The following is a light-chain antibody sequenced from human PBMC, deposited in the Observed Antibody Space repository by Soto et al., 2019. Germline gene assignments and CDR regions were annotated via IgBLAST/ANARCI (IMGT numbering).Light chain of an antibody. J-gene: IGKJ4*01. CDR2: DAS. Sequence: AIQLTQSPSSLSASVGDRVTITCRASQGIGSALAWYQQKPGKAPKLLSYDASSLESGVPSRFSGSGSGTDFTLTISSLQTEDFATYCCQQFHVFGGGTKVDIK. CDR1: QGIGSA. V-gene: IGKV1-13*02. CDR3: QQFHV.